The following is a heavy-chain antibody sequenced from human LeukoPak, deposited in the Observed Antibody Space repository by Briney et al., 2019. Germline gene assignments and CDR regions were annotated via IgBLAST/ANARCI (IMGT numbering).Heavy chain of an antibody. D-gene: IGHD2-15*01. J-gene: IGHJ4*02. CDR1: GFTVSSNY. Sequence: AGGSLRLSCAASGFTVSSNYMSWVRQAPGKGLEWVSVFYSGGSTYYADSVKGRFTIPRDTSKNTLYLQMNSLRVEDTAVYYCARETSTQCSGGSCYFDYWGQGTLVTVSS. V-gene: IGHV3-66*02. CDR3: ARETSTQCSGGSCYFDY. CDR2: FYSGGST.